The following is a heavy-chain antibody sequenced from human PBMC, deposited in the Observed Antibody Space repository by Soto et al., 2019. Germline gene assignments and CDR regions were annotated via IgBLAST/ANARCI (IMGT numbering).Heavy chain of an antibody. V-gene: IGHV1-18*01. Sequence: QVQLVQSGAEVKKPGASVKVSCKASGYTFTSYGISWVRQAPGQGLEWMGWISAYNGNTNYAQKLQGRVTMTTDTATMTDYMELRSLRSDDTAVYYCARDSSSSGHDYWGQGTLVTVSS. CDR1: GYTFTSYG. J-gene: IGHJ4*02. CDR3: ARDSSSSGHDY. CDR2: ISAYNGNT. D-gene: IGHD6-13*01.